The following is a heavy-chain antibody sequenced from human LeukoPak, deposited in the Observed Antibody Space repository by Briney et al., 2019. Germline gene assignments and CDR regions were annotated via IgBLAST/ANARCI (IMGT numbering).Heavy chain of an antibody. Sequence: PGGPLRLSCAASGFTFSTYWMHWVRQAPGKGLVWVSRIEGDGRSASYADSVRGRFNILRDNAKNTLYLHMNSLGADDTAVYYCARGAAYYSSTGFFDFWGQGTLVTVSS. CDR2: IEGDGRSA. D-gene: IGHD3-22*01. CDR3: ARGAAYYSSTGFFDF. V-gene: IGHV3-74*01. CDR1: GFTFSTYW. J-gene: IGHJ5*01.